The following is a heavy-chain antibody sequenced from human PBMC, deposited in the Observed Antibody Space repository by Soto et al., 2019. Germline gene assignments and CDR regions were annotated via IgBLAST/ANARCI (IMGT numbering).Heavy chain of an antibody. D-gene: IGHD5-12*01. V-gene: IGHV5-51*03. CDR2: IYPGDSDT. J-gene: IGHJ4*02. CDR3: ARPPSRDGYNVGY. CDR1: GWSFTSYW. Sequence: GERREVSGKGSGWSFTSYWIGWVRQMPGKGLEWMGIIYPGDSDTRYSPSFQGQVTISADKSISTAYLQWSSLKASDTAMYYCARPPSRDGYNVGYWGQGTLVTVSS.